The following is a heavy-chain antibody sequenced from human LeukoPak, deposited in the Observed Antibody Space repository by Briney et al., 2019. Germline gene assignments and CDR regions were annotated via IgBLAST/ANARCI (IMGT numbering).Heavy chain of an antibody. CDR1: GFTFSSYW. J-gene: IGHJ4*02. V-gene: IGHV3-7*01. Sequence: TGGSLRLSCAASGFTFSSYWMSWVRQAPGKGLEWVANIKQDGGEQSYVDSVKGRFTISRNNAKHSLFLQMNRLRAEDTAVYYCASVWWSGYFRFDHWGQGTLVTVYS. CDR2: IKQDGGEQ. D-gene: IGHD3-3*01. CDR3: ASVWWSGYFRFDH.